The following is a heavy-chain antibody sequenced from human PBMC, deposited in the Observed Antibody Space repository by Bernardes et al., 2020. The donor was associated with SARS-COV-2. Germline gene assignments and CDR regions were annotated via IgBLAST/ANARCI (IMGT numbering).Heavy chain of an antibody. CDR3: ARVRSVGLADF. D-gene: IGHD2-15*01. V-gene: IGHV1-18*01. J-gene: IGHJ4*02. CDR2: VSAYNGHR. CDR1: GYTFSAYG. Sequence: ASVKVSCQASGYTFSAYGVSWVRQAPGQGLEWMGWVSAYNGHRYYAHKIQDRITLTTDTSTNTAYMELRSLGSDDTAVYFCARVRSVGLADFWGQGTLVTVSS.